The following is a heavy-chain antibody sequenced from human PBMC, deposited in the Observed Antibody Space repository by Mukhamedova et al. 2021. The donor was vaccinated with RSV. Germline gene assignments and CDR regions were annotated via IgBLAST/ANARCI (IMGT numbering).Heavy chain of an antibody. Sequence: GSTNYNPSLKSRVTISVDTSKNQFSLKLSSVTAADTAVYYCARTYCTNGVCSLYGVDVWGQGTTVTVSS. CDR3: ARTYCTNGVCSLYGVDV. J-gene: IGHJ6*02. CDR2: GST. V-gene: IGHV4-59*01. D-gene: IGHD2-8*01.